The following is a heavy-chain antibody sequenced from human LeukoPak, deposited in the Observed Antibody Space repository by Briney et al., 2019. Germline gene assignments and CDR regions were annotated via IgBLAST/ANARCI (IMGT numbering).Heavy chain of an antibody. CDR1: GGSISSSNYY. CDR2: IYNSGNT. D-gene: IGHD2-21*01. Sequence: SQTLSLTCTVSGGSISSSNYYWGWIRQPPGKGLEWIGTIYNSGNTYYNPSLKSLVTISVDTSKNKVSLKLTSVTAAYTAVYYCASLFDYWGQGTLVTVSS. J-gene: IGHJ4*02. CDR3: ASLFDY. V-gene: IGHV4-39*01.